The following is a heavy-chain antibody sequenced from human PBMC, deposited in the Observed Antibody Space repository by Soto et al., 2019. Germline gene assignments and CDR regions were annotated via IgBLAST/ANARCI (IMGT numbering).Heavy chain of an antibody. CDR2: INHSGST. J-gene: IGHJ5*02. D-gene: IGHD3-22*01. Sequence: SETLSLTCAVYGGSFSGYYWSWIRKPPGKGLEWIGEINHSGSTNYNPSLKILFTMSVDTAKNQFSLNLISVTASDTAVYYCARRRITMIVVSNCFDPWGQGTLVTVSS. CDR1: GGSFSGYY. CDR3: ARRRITMIVVSNCFDP. V-gene: IGHV4-34*01.